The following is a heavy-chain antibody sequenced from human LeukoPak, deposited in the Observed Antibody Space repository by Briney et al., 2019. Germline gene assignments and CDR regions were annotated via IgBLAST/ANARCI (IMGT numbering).Heavy chain of an antibody. CDR2: INHSGST. Sequence: PSQTLSLTCAVYGGSFSGYYWSWIRQPPGKGLEWIGEINHSGSTNYNPSLKSRVTISVDTSKNQFSLKLSSVTAADTAVYYCARGPVGAYYYSYMDVWGKGTTVTVSS. J-gene: IGHJ6*03. CDR1: GGSFSGYY. D-gene: IGHD1-26*01. V-gene: IGHV4-34*01. CDR3: ARGPVGAYYYSYMDV.